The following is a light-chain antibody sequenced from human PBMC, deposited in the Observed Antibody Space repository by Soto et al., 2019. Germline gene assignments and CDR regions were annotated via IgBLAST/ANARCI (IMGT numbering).Light chain of an antibody. Sequence: IQLTQSPSSLSASVGDRVTITCRASQDIAIYLAWYQQKPGEAPKLLIYAASTLYGGVPSRFSGSGSGTDVALIITSLQAEDFATYYCQQLRMYPSTFGGGTKVEIK. CDR3: QQLRMYPST. CDR2: AAS. J-gene: IGKJ4*01. CDR1: QDIAIY. V-gene: IGKV1-9*01.